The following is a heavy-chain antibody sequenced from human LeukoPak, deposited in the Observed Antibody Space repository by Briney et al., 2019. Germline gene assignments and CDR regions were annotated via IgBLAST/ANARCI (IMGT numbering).Heavy chain of an antibody. D-gene: IGHD6-19*01. V-gene: IGHV3-21*01. CDR2: ISSSSSYI. CDR3: ARDRLVIAVAMKLDY. Sequence: KPGGSLRLSCAASGFTFSSYSMNWVRQAPGKGLEWVSSISSSSSYIYYADSVKGRFTISRDNAKNSLYLQMNSLRAEDTAVYYCARDRLVIAVAMKLDYWGQGTLVTVSS. J-gene: IGHJ4*02. CDR1: GFTFSSYS.